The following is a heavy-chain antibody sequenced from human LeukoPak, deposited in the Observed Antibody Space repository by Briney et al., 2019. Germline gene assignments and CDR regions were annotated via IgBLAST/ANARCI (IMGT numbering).Heavy chain of an antibody. CDR1: GFTFSSYG. V-gene: IGHV3-30*18. CDR2: ISYDGSNK. J-gene: IGHJ4*02. D-gene: IGHD3-10*01. CDR3: AKAWYYYGSGSYGFDY. Sequence: GGSLSLSCAASGFTFSSYGMHWVRQAPGKGLEWVAVISYDGSNKYYADSVKGRFTISRDNSKNPLYLQMNSLRAEDTAVYYCAKAWYYYGSGSYGFDYWGQGTLVTVSS.